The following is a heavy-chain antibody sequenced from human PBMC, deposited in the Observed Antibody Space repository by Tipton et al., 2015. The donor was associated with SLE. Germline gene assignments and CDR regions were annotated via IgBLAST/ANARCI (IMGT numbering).Heavy chain of an antibody. CDR2: IIHSGVT. J-gene: IGHJ4*02. CDR3: ARVAPTEVFDY. CDR1: GESFNGYF. V-gene: IGHV4-34*12. D-gene: IGHD1-1*01. Sequence: LRLSCAVYGESFNGYFWTWIRQPPGKWLEWIAEIIHSGVTNYNPSLRSRVTISVDMSKNQVSLKLSSVTAADTAVYYCARVAPTEVFDYWGQGTLVTVSS.